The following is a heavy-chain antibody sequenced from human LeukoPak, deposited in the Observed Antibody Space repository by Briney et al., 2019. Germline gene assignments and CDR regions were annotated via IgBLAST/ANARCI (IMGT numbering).Heavy chain of an antibody. CDR2: IYYSGST. CDR3: ARGGVTMITNYFDY. V-gene: IGHV4-39*07. D-gene: IGHD3-22*01. CDR1: GGSISSSSYC. J-gene: IGHJ4*02. Sequence: SETLSLTCTVSGGSISSSSYCWGRIRQPPGKGLEWIGSIYYSGSTYYNPSLKSRVTISVDTSKNQFSLKLSSVTAADTAVYYCARGGVTMITNYFDYWGQGTLVTVSS.